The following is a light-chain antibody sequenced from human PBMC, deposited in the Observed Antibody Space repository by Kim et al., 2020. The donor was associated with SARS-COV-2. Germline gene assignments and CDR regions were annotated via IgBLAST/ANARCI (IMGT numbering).Light chain of an antibody. CDR1: SLRSFY. CDR2: GKN. CDR3: NSRDSSGNFWV. Sequence: ALGQTVRITCQGDSLRSFYPSWYQQKTGQAPELVIYGKNNRPLGIPDRFSGSTSGNTASLTITGAQAEDEADYYCNSRDSSGNFWVFGGGTQLTVL. V-gene: IGLV3-19*01. J-gene: IGLJ3*02.